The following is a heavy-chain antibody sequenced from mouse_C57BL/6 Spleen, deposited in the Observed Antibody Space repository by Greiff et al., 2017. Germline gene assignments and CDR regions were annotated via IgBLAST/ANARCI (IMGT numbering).Heavy chain of an antibody. V-gene: IGHV1-15*01. J-gene: IGHJ2*01. D-gene: IGHD1-1*01. CDR2: IDPETGGT. CDR1: GYTFTDYE. CDR3: TRPHYGSSYGGLDY. Sequence: QVQLQQSGAELVRPGASVTLSCKASGYTFTDYEMHWVKQTPVHGLEWIGAIDPETGGTAYNQKFKGKAILTADKSSSTAYMELRSLTSEDSAVYYCTRPHYGSSYGGLDYWGQGTTLTVSS.